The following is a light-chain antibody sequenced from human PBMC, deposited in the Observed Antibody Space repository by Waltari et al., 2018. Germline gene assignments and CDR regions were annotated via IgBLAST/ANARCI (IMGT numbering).Light chain of an antibody. J-gene: IGLJ2*01. CDR2: DVS. V-gene: IGLV2-14*01. Sequence: QSALTQPASVSGSPGQSLTIFCAGTSNDDGGYNSVSWYHARPGQAPRVILYDVSDRPSGVSDRFSGSKSGNTASLTISGLQAEDEADYYCSSQSSNDVVLFGGGTKLTVL. CDR1: SNDDGGYNS. CDR3: SSQSSNDVVL.